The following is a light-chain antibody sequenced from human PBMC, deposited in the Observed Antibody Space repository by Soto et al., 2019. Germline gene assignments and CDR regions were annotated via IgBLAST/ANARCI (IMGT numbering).Light chain of an antibody. V-gene: IGLV2-8*01. CDR3: SSFAGSNNLGVV. Sequence: QSVLTQPPSASGSPGQSVTISCTGTSSDVGSYNYVSWYQQHPGKAPKLMIYGVTKRPSGVPDRFSGSKSGNTASLTVSGLQAEDEADYYCSSFAGSNNLGVVFGGGTKVTVL. CDR2: GVT. J-gene: IGLJ2*01. CDR1: SSDVGSYNY.